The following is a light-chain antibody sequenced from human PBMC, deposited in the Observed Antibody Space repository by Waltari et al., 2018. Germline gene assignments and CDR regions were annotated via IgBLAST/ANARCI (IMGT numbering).Light chain of an antibody. Sequence: QSALTQPRSVSGSPGPSVTISCTGTSSDVGGYNYVSWYQQHPGKAPKLMIHDVNKRPSGVPDRFSGSKSGNTASLTISGLQAEDDADYYCCSYAGSYIFGVFGGGTKLTVL. CDR1: SSDVGGYNY. J-gene: IGLJ2*01. CDR3: CSYAGSYIFGV. V-gene: IGLV2-11*01. CDR2: DVN.